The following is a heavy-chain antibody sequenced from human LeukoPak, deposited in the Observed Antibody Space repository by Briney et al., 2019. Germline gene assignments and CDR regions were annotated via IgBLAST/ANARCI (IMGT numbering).Heavy chain of an antibody. CDR1: GFTFSTYS. CDR3: ARGRWYGDY. Sequence: GGSLRLSCATSGFTFSTYSMNWVRQAPGKGLEWISYIDGSSGAIHYADSVKGRFTISRDNSKNTLYLQMNSLRAEDTAVYYCARGRWYGDYWGQGTLVTVSS. V-gene: IGHV3-48*01. J-gene: IGHJ4*02. CDR2: IDGSSGAI. D-gene: IGHD6-13*01.